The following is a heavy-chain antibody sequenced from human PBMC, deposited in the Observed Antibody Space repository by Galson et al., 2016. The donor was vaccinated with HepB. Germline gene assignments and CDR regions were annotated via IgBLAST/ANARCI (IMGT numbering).Heavy chain of an antibody. CDR3: TRIRITVIRARSYYVMDV. Sequence: LRLSCAASGFTFNTYGMSWVRQAPGKGLEWVASIWFDGSKTYYADSVKGRFTSSRDNSKNTLDLQMNALRQEDTAVYYCTRIRITVIRARSYYVMDVWGQGTPVTVSS. J-gene: IGHJ6*02. V-gene: IGHV3-33*01. CDR2: IWFDGSKT. CDR1: GFTFNTYG. D-gene: IGHD3-10*01.